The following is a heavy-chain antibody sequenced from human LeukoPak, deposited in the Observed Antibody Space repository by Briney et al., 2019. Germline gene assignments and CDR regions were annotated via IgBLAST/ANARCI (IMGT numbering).Heavy chain of an antibody. V-gene: IGHV3-30*18. CDR1: GFTFRSYG. Sequence: GGSLRLSCAASGFTFRSYGMHWVRQAPGKGLEWVALISYDGSNKYYADSVKGRFTISRDSSKNTLFLQMNRLRPEDAAVYYCAKAPVTTCRGAYCYPFDYWGQGTLVTVSS. D-gene: IGHD2-21*01. J-gene: IGHJ4*02. CDR2: ISYDGSNK. CDR3: AKAPVTTCRGAYCYPFDY.